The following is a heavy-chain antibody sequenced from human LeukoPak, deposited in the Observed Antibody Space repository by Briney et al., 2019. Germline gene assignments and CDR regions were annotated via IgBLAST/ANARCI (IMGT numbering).Heavy chain of an antibody. V-gene: IGHV2-70*11. J-gene: IGHJ3*02. D-gene: IGHD3-22*01. Sequence: SGPTLVNPTQTLTLTCTFSGFSLCTSGMCVSWIRQPPGKALEWLARIDWDDDKYYSTSLKTRLTISKDTSKNQVVLTMTNMDPVDTATYYCARATYYYDSSGSTPGTFGIWGQGTMVTVSS. CDR1: GFSLCTSGMC. CDR2: IDWDDDK. CDR3: ARATYYYDSSGSTPGTFGI.